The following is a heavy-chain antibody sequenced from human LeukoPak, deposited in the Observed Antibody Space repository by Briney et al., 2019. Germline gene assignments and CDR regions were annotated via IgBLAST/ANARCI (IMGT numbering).Heavy chain of an antibody. CDR1: GGSFSGYY. J-gene: IGHJ6*02. CDR2: INHSGST. D-gene: IGHD3-10*01. Sequence: SETLSLTCAVYGGSFSGYYRSWIRQPPGKGLEWIGEINHSGSTNYNPSLKSRVTISVDTSKNQFSLKLSSVTAAHTPVYYRPRTVRGVTTYYYYHYGMDVWGQGTTVTVSS. V-gene: IGHV4-34*01. CDR3: PRTVRGVTTYYYYHYGMDV.